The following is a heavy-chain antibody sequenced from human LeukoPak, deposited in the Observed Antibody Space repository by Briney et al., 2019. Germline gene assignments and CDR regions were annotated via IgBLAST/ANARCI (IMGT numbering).Heavy chain of an antibody. CDR3: AKDRAILRYFDWLFT. J-gene: IGHJ5*02. D-gene: IGHD3-9*01. V-gene: IGHV3-23*01. CDR1: GFTFSSYA. Sequence: GGSLRLSCAASGFTFSSYAMSWVRQAPGKGLEWVSAISGSGGSTYYADSVKDRFTISRDNSKNTLYLQMNSLRAEDTAVYYCAKDRAILRYFDWLFTWGQGTLVTVSS. CDR2: ISGSGGST.